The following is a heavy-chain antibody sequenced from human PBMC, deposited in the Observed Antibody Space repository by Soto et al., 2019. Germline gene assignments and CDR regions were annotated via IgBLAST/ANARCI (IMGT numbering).Heavy chain of an antibody. CDR3: ARDKGDSSSWYPDY. CDR1: GGSISSGGYY. CDR2: IYYIGST. Sequence: TLSLTCTVSGGSISSGGYYCSCIRQDPGKGLEWIGYIYYIGSTYYNPSLKSRVTISVDTSKNQFSLKLSSVTAADTAVYYCARDKGDSSSWYPDYWGQGTLVTVSS. D-gene: IGHD6-13*01. V-gene: IGHV4-31*03. J-gene: IGHJ4*02.